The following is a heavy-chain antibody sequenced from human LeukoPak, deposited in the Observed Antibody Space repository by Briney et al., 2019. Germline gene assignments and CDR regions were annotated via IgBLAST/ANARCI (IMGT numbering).Heavy chain of an antibody. CDR2: IKQDGSEK. CDR3: ARDFYGDYVVHDY. D-gene: IGHD4-17*01. V-gene: IGHV3-7*01. CDR1: GFTFSSYW. Sequence: GGSLRLSCAASGFTFSSYWMSWVRQAPGKGLEWVANIKQDGSEKYYVDSVKGRFTISRDNAKNSLYLQMNSLRAEDTAVYYCARDFYGDYVVHDYWGQGTLVTVSS. J-gene: IGHJ4*02.